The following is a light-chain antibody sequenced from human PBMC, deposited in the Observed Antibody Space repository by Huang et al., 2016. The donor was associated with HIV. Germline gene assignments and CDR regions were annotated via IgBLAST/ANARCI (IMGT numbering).Light chain of an antibody. CDR2: AAS. V-gene: IGKV1-17*03. Sequence: DIQLTQSPSAMSASVGDRGSITCRASQGIANYLAWFQQKPGGAPKRLIYAASRLQSGVPSRFSGSGSGTKFTLTISRLQPEEFATYYCLQHHGYPRTFGQGTKV. CDR3: LQHHGYPRT. J-gene: IGKJ1*01. CDR1: QGIANY.